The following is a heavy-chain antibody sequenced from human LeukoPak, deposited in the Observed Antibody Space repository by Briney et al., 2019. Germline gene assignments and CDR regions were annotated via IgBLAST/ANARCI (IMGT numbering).Heavy chain of an antibody. D-gene: IGHD5-18*01. CDR2: INHSGST. V-gene: IGHV4-34*01. Sequence: ETLSLTCAVYGGSFSGYYRSWIRQPPGKGLEWIGEINHSGSTNYNPSLKSRVTISVDTSKNQFSLKLSSVTAADTAVYYCARIGYSYGYRDYYYGMDVWGQGTTVTVSS. CDR3: ARIGYSYGYRDYYYGMDV. CDR1: GGSFSGYY. J-gene: IGHJ6*02.